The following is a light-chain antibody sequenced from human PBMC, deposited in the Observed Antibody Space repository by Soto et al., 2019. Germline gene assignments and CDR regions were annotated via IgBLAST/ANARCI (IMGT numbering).Light chain of an antibody. Sequence: DIQMTQSPSSLSASVGDRVTITCRASQSISSYLNWYQQKPGKAPKLLMYAASSLQSGVPSRFSGSGSGTDFTLTISSLQPEDFAIYYCQQSYSNPRTFGQWTKVEIK. CDR1: QSISSY. J-gene: IGKJ1*01. CDR3: QQSYSNPRT. CDR2: AAS. V-gene: IGKV1-39*01.